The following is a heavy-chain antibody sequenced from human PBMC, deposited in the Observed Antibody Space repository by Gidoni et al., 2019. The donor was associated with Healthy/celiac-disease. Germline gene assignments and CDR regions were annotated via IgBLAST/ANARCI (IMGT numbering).Heavy chain of an antibody. D-gene: IGHD3-16*02. CDR2: FDPEDGET. CDR3: ATSQIMITFGGVIVESNWFDP. Sequence: QVQLVQSGAEVKKPGASVKVSCKVSGYTLTELSMHWVRQAPGKGLEWMGGFDPEDGETIYAQKFQGRVTMTEDTSTDTAYMELSSLRSEDTAVYYCATSQIMITFGGVIVESNWFDPWGQGTLVTVSS. V-gene: IGHV1-24*01. J-gene: IGHJ5*02. CDR1: GYTLTELS.